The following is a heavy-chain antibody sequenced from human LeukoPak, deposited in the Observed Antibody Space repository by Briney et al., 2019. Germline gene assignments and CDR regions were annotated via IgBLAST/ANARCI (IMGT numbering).Heavy chain of an antibody. D-gene: IGHD3-3*01. Sequence: GESLKISCKGSGYSFTSYWIGWVRQMPGKGLEWMGIIYPGDSDTRYSPSFQGQVTISADKSISTAYLQWSSLKASDTAMYHCARQFAYYDFWSGYAFWGQGTLVTVSS. CDR1: GYSFTSYW. CDR2: IYPGDSDT. J-gene: IGHJ4*02. V-gene: IGHV5-51*01. CDR3: ARQFAYYDFWSGYAF.